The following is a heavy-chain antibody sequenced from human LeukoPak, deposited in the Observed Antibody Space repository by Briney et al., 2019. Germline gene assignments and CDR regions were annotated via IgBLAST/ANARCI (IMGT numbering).Heavy chain of an antibody. CDR3: APWSNSWKLFDH. J-gene: IGHJ4*02. D-gene: IGHD6-13*01. V-gene: IGHV4-59*01. Sequence: SSETLSLTCSVSGASIRSFYWSWIRQSPGKGLEWVGYINNSGATHYNPSLQGRATLSVDTSETQFSMRLKSVTAADTAVYYCAPWSNSWKLFDHWGQGILVTVSS. CDR2: INNSGAT. CDR1: GASIRSFY.